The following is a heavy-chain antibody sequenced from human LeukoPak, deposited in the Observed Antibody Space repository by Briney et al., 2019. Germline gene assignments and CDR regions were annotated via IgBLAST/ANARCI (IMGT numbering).Heavy chain of an antibody. J-gene: IGHJ4*02. V-gene: IGHV4-39*07. CDR2: IYHSGIT. CDR3: ARLIVGPTYFDY. D-gene: IGHD1-26*01. Sequence: SETLSLTCTVSGGSISSSSYYWGWIRQPPGKGLEWIGSIYHSGITYYNPSLKSRVTISVDTSKNQFSLNLSSVTAADTAVYYCARLIVGPTYFDYWGQGTLVTVSS. CDR1: GGSISSSSYY.